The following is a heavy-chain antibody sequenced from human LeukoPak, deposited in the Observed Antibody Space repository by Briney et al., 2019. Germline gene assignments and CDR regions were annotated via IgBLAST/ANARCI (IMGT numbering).Heavy chain of an antibody. Sequence: NASETLSLTCAVYGGSFSGYYWSWIRQPPGKGLEWIGEINHSGSTNYNPSLKSRVTISVDTSKNQFSLKLSSVTAADTAVYYCARGGYCSSTSCYRVRGRPPNWFDPWGQGTLVTVSS. V-gene: IGHV4-34*01. CDR1: GGSFSGYY. CDR2: INHSGST. D-gene: IGHD2-2*01. CDR3: ARGGYCSSTSCYRVRGRPPNWFDP. J-gene: IGHJ5*02.